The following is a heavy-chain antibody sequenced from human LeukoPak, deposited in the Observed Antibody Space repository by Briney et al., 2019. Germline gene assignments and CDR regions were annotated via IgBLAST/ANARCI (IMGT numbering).Heavy chain of an antibody. Sequence: SETLSLTCAVYGGSFSGYYWSWIRQPPGKGLEWIGEINHSGSTNYNPSLKSRVTISVDTSKNQFSLKLSSVTAADTAVYYCARKKSYYSRSWPGAFDIWGQGTMVTVSS. CDR3: ARKKSYYSRSWPGAFDI. V-gene: IGHV4-34*01. J-gene: IGHJ3*02. CDR2: INHSGST. CDR1: GGSFSGYY. D-gene: IGHD6-13*01.